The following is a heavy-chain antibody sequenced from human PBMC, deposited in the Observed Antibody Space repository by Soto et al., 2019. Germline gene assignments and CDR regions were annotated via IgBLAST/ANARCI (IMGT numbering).Heavy chain of an antibody. CDR2: ISYDGSNK. D-gene: IGHD5-12*01. V-gene: IGHV3-30-3*01. J-gene: IGHJ5*02. Sequence: SLRLSCAASGFTFSSYAMHWVRQAPGKGLEWVAVISYDGSNKYYADSVKGRFTISRDNSKNTLYLQMNSLRAEDTAVYYCARDRVGWLQLLSYNWFDPWGQG. CDR1: GFTFSSYA. CDR3: ARDRVGWLQLLSYNWFDP.